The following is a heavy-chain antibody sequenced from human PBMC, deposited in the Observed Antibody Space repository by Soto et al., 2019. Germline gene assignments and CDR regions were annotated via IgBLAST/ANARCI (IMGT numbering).Heavy chain of an antibody. CDR2: INHSGST. D-gene: IGHD3-10*01. CDR1: GGSFSGYY. V-gene: IGHV4-34*01. CDR3: ARKMVRGVIPFDY. J-gene: IGHJ4*02. Sequence: SETLSLTCAVYGGSFSGYYWSWIRQPPGEGLEWIGEINHSGSTNYNPSLKSRVTISVDTSKNQFSLKLSSVTAADTAVYYCARKMVRGVIPFDYWGQGTLVTVSS.